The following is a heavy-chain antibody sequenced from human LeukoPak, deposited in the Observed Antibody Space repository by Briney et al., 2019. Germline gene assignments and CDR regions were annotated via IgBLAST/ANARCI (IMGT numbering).Heavy chain of an antibody. J-gene: IGHJ4*02. CDR3: AKDNYYDSSAFVDY. D-gene: IGHD3-22*01. CDR1: GFTFSSYG. Sequence: PGGSLRLSCAASGFTFSSYGMHWVRQAPGKGLEWVAAVSYDGSNEYYGDSVKGRFTIYRDNSKNTLYLQMNSLRGGDTAVYYCAKDNYYDSSAFVDYWGQGTLVTVSS. V-gene: IGHV3-30*18. CDR2: VSYDGSNE.